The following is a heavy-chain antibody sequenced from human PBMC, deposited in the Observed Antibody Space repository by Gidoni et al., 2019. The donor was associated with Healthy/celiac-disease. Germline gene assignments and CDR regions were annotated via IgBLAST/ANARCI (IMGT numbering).Heavy chain of an antibody. J-gene: IGHJ6*02. CDR2: IYPGDSDT. CDR3: ARVEEGGYNYGYYYGMDV. D-gene: IGHD5-12*01. Sequence: EVQLVQSGAEVKKPGESLKISCNGSGYSFTSYCIGWVGQMPGKGLELMGIIYPGDSDTRYSPSFQGQVTISADKSISTAYLQWSSLKASDTAMYYCARVEEGGYNYGYYYGMDVWGQGTTVTVSS. V-gene: IGHV5-51*01. CDR1: GYSFTSYC.